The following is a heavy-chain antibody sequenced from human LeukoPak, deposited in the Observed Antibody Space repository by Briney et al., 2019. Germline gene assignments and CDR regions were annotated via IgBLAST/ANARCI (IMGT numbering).Heavy chain of an antibody. CDR2: IRYDGSNK. CDR1: GFTFSSYG. D-gene: IGHD1-26*01. CDR3: AKPKVGALDY. Sequence: GGSLRLSCAASGFTFSSYGMHWVRQAPGKGLEWVAFIRYDGSNKYYAGSVKGRFTISRDNSKNTLYLQMNSLRAEDTAVYYCAKPKVGALDYWGQGTLVTVSS. V-gene: IGHV3-30*02. J-gene: IGHJ4*02.